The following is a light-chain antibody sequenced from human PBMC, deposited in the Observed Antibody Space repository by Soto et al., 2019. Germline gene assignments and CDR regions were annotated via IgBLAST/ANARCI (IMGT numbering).Light chain of an antibody. J-gene: IGLJ1*01. Sequence: QSALTQPHSVSGSPGQSVAISCTGTGSDVGGYNYVSWYQQHPGKAPKLIIYDVNKRPSGVPDRFSVSKSGNTASLTISGLQSEDEADYYCCSFAGSFYVVGTGTKVTVL. CDR2: DVN. V-gene: IGLV2-11*01. CDR1: GSDVGGYNY. CDR3: CSFAGSFYV.